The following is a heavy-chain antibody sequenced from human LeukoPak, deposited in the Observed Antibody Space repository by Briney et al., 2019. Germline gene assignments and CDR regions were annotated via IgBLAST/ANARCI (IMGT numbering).Heavy chain of an antibody. CDR2: IWNDGSNE. CDR1: EFSFSNYG. D-gene: IGHD7-27*01. J-gene: IGHJ4*02. V-gene: IGHV3-33*01. Sequence: GGSLRLSCAASEFSFSNYGMHWVRQAPGKGLEWVAVIWNDGSNEYYADSVKGRFTISRDNSKNTLYLQMNSLRAEETAVYYCARDTKDWGSVFDYWGQGVLVTVSS. CDR3: ARDTKDWGSVFDY.